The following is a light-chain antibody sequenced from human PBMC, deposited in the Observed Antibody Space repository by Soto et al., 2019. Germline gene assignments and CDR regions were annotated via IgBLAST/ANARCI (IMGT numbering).Light chain of an antibody. CDR3: QQYGGSPRT. J-gene: IGKJ1*01. V-gene: IGKV3-20*01. CDR2: GAS. CDR1: QSVTNNY. Sequence: EIVLTQSPGTLSLSPGERGTLSCRASQSVTNNYLAWYQQKPGQAPRLLIYGASARATGIPDRFSGSGSGTDFTLTISRLEPEDFAVYYCQQYGGSPRTFGQGTKVEIK.